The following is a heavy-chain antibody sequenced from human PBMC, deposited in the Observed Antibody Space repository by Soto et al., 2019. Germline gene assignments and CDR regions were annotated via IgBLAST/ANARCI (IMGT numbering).Heavy chain of an antibody. CDR3: ARDGDSSSSKWDWFDP. CDR2: ISAYNGNT. D-gene: IGHD6-6*01. V-gene: IGHV1-18*01. CDR1: GYTFTSYA. J-gene: IGHJ5*02. Sequence: ASVKVSCKASGYTFTSYAISWVRQAPGQGLEWMGWISAYNGNTNYAQKLQGRVTMTTDTSTSTAYMELRSLRPDDTAVYYCARDGDSSSSKWDWFDPWGQGTLVTVSS.